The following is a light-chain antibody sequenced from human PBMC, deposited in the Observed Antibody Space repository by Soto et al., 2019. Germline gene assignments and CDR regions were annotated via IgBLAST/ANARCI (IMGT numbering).Light chain of an antibody. Sequence: DIQMTQSPSTLSASVGDRVTITCRASQSISSWLAWYQQKPGKAPNLLIYDASSLQAGVPSRFSGGGSGTEFTLTISSLQPDDFATYYCQQHNGYSERMFGQGTKVDIK. V-gene: IGKV1-5*01. CDR1: QSISSW. CDR3: QQHNGYSERM. CDR2: DAS. J-gene: IGKJ1*01.